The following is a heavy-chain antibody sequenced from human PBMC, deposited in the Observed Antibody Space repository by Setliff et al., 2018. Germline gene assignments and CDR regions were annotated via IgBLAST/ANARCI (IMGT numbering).Heavy chain of an antibody. CDR3: AKARNAGYAGGWYLNY. CDR2: ISSSGSTI. Sequence: GGSLRLSCAASGFTFSSYEMNWVRQAPGKGLEWVSYISSSGSTIYYADSVKGRFTISRDNPNNSLYLQMNSLRAEDTAVYYCAKARNAGYAGGWYLNYWGQGTLVTVSS. CDR1: GFTFSSYE. D-gene: IGHD2-15*01. V-gene: IGHV3-48*03. J-gene: IGHJ4*02.